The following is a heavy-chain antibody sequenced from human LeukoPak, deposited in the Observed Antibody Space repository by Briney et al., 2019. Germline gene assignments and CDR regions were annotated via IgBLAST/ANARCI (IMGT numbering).Heavy chain of an antibody. V-gene: IGHV3-23*01. CDR1: GFSFNDCT. CDR3: AKRVINNPFDN. CDR2: ISNDGTT. J-gene: IGHJ4*02. D-gene: IGHD2/OR15-2a*01. Sequence: GGSLRLSCAASGFSFNDCTMNWVRQAPGRGLEWVAVISNDGTTYYIDSVKGRFTISRDNSKNTLYLQMNGLRAEDRADYFCAKRVINNPFDNRGQGTLVTVSS.